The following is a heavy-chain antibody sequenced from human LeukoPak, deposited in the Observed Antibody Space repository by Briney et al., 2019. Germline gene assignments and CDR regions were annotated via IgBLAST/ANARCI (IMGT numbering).Heavy chain of an antibody. CDR2: INHSGST. V-gene: IGHV4-39*07. D-gene: IGHD5-12*01. Sequence: SETLPLTCSVSGDSIITSSYYWSWIRQPPGKGLEWIGEINHSGSTNYNPSLKSRVTISVDTSKNQFSLKLSSVTAADTAVYYCARGRSGYSGYPYYYYYYYMDVWGKGTTVTVSS. CDR3: ARGRSGYSGYPYYYYYYYMDV. CDR1: GDSIITSSYY. J-gene: IGHJ6*03.